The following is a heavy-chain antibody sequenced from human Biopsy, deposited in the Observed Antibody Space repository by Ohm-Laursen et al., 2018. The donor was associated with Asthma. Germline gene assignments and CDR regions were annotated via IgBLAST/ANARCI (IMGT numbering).Heavy chain of an antibody. CDR1: GGTFNTYV. CDR3: ARKAGSCISRTCYSLDL. D-gene: IGHD2-2*01. V-gene: IGHV1-69*13. Sequence: ASVKVSCKSLGGTFNTYVIGWVRQAPGQGLEWMGGINSVFGTTTYPQKFQDRVTITADDSTSTVYMELSSLRSEDTAVYYCARKAGSCISRTCYSLDLWGQGTLATVSS. J-gene: IGHJ5*02. CDR2: INSVFGTT.